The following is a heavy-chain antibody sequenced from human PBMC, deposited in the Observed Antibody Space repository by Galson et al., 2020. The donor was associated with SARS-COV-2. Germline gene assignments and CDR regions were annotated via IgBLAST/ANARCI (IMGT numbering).Heavy chain of an antibody. V-gene: IGHV3-30*04. CDR1: GFTFSSYA. CDR2: ISYDGSNK. J-gene: IGHJ6*02. Sequence: GGSLRLSCAASGFTFSSYAMHWVRQAPGKGLEWVAVISYDGSNKYYADSVKGRFTISRDNSKNTLYLQMNSLRAEDTAVYYCARNLAVKRSRYYYGMDVWGQGTTVTVSS. D-gene: IGHD6-19*01. CDR3: ARNLAVKRSRYYYGMDV.